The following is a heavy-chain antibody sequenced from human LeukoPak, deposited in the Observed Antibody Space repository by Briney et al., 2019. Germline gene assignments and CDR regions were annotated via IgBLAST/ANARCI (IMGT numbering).Heavy chain of an antibody. J-gene: IGHJ4*02. D-gene: IGHD3-10*01. CDR3: ARDGYSSGSHDY. CDR1: GFTFSSYW. Sequence: GGSLRLSCAASGFTFSSYWMTWVRRAPGKGLEWVANIKQDGSEQYYVDSVRGRFTISRDNAKNSLFLQMNSLRVEDTAVYYCARDGYSSGSHDYWGQGTLVTVSS. CDR2: IKQDGSEQ. V-gene: IGHV3-7*04.